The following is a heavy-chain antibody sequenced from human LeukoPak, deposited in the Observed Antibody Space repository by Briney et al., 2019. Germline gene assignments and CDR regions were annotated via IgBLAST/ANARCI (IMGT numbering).Heavy chain of an antibody. CDR2: INRDSSST. Sequence: PGGSLRLSCAASGFSFDGYSKHWVRQAPGKGLEWVSLINRDSSSTFYADSVKGRFTISRDNSRNTLYLQMNRLRTEDTAFYYCAKEVLYSSWVSFDSWGQGTLVTVSS. CDR1: GFSFDGYS. V-gene: IGHV3-43*01. J-gene: IGHJ4*02. D-gene: IGHD5-12*01. CDR3: AKEVLYSSWVSFDS.